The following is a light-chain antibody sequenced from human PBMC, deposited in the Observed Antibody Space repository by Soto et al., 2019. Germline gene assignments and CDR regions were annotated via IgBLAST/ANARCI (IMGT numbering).Light chain of an antibody. CDR2: AAS. CDR3: QHNYTCTFA. Sequence: DIQMTQSPSSLSASVGNKITITCRASQSISRYLNWYQQKPGKTPNLLIYAASNLQSGVPSRFSGSGFGTAFTPTISSLQPEDFANYHCQHNYTCTFAFGPGTKVDSK. J-gene: IGKJ3*01. V-gene: IGKV1-39*01. CDR1: QSISRY.